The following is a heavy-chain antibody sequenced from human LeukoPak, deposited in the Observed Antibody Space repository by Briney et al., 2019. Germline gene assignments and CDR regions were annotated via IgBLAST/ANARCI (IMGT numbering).Heavy chain of an antibody. Sequence: SETPSLTCDVSGGSISSSNWWSWVRQPPGKGLEWIGEISHSGSTNYNPSLKSRVTISVDKSENQFSLKMSSVTAADTAVYYCARVGIYYYGSGALDAFDIWGQGTMVAVSS. CDR1: GGSISSSNW. D-gene: IGHD3-10*01. V-gene: IGHV4-4*02. CDR3: ARVGIYYYGSGALDAFDI. CDR2: ISHSGST. J-gene: IGHJ3*02.